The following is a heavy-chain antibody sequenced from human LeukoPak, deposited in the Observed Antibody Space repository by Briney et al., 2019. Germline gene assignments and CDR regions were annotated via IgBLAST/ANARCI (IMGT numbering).Heavy chain of an antibody. V-gene: IGHV4-31*03. CDR2: IYYSGST. CDR3: ARVYSSSWYFWFDP. Sequence: PSQTLSLTCTVSGGSISSGGYYWSWIRQHPGKGLEWIGYIYYSGSTYYNPSLKSRVTISVDTSKNQFSLKLSSVTAADTAVYYCARVYSSSWYFWFDPWGQGTLVTVSS. D-gene: IGHD6-13*01. CDR1: GGSISSGGYY. J-gene: IGHJ5*02.